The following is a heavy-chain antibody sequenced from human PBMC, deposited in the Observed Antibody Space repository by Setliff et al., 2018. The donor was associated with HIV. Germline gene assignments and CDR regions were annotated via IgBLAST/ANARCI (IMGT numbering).Heavy chain of an antibody. CDR2: IISSSTNI. Sequence: PGGSLRLSCEASGFTFSSYSINWVRQAPGKGLEWVSSIISSSTNIYYADSVKGRFTISRDTAKNSLYLQMNSLRAEDAAVYYCARDLNPYGGNVDYWGQGTLVTVSS. CDR3: ARDLNPYGGNVDY. V-gene: IGHV3-21*01. J-gene: IGHJ4*02. D-gene: IGHD2-15*01. CDR1: GFTFSSYS.